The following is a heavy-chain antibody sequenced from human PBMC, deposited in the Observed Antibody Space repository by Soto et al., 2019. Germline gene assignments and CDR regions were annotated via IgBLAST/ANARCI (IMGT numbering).Heavy chain of an antibody. CDR1: GLTFSTYG. J-gene: IGHJ6*02. D-gene: IGHD6-13*01. CDR2: ISSGGEYL. CDR3: EPAAAASAVMGV. Sequence: EVQLVESGGGLVKPGGSLRLSCAASGLTFSTYGMNWVRQAPGKGLEWVSSISSGGEYLDYADSVKGRLTISRDNAKNALYLQLDSRRGEDPAVYYCEPAAAASAVMGVWGQGTTVTVSS. V-gene: IGHV3-21*01.